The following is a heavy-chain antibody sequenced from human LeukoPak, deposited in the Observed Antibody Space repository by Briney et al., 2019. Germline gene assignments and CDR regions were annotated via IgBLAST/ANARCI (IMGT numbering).Heavy chain of an antibody. Sequence: ASVKVSCKASGYTFTSYDINWVRQATGQGREWMGWMNPNSGNTGYAQKFQGRGTITRNTSISTAYMELSSLRSEDTAVYYCLFRFSESDYWGQGTLVTVSS. CDR1: GYTFTSYD. J-gene: IGHJ4*02. CDR3: LFRFSESDY. V-gene: IGHV1-8*01. D-gene: IGHD3-3*01. CDR2: MNPNSGNT.